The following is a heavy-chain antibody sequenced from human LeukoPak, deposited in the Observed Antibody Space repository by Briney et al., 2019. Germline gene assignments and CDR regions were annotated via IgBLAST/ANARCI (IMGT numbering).Heavy chain of an antibody. J-gene: IGHJ4*02. V-gene: IGHV4-4*07. Sequence: WETLSLTWTVSGGSISSYYWSSIRQPAGKGLELIGRIYTSGRTNYNPSLKSRVTMTVDTSKNQFSLKLSSVTAADTAVYYCAREGAAAGRGNDYWGQGTLVTVSS. CDR3: AREGAAAGRGNDY. CDR1: GGSISSYY. CDR2: IYTSGRT. D-gene: IGHD6-13*01.